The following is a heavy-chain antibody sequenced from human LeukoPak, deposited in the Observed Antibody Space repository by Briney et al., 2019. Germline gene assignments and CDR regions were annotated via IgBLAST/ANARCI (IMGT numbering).Heavy chain of an antibody. V-gene: IGHV3-48*04. J-gene: IGHJ4*02. CDR3: VRDGRYCSGGRCFPI. Sequence: GGSLRLSCAASGFTFSSYSMNWVRQAPGKGLEWVSFISSSGSAMYYADSVKGRFTISRDNAKNSLYLQMNSLRAEDTALYYCVRDGRYCSGGRCFPIWGQGTLVTVPT. D-gene: IGHD2-15*01. CDR1: GFTFSSYS. CDR2: ISSSGSAM.